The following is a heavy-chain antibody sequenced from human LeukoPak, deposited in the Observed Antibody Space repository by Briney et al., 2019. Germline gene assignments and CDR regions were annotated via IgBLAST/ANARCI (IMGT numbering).Heavy chain of an antibody. CDR1: GGSISSGGYY. J-gene: IGHJ6*03. CDR3: ARGFWSGYYTTYYYYYMDV. CDR2: IYYSGSI. D-gene: IGHD3-3*01. V-gene: IGHV4-31*03. Sequence: SQTLSLTCTVSGGSISSGGYYWSWIRQHPGKGLEWIGYIYYSGSIYYNPSLKSRVTISVDTSKNQFSLKLSSVTAADTAVYYCARGFWSGYYTTYYYYYMDVWGKGTTVTVSS.